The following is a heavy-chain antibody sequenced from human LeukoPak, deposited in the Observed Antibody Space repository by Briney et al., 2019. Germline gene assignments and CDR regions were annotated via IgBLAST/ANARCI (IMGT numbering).Heavy chain of an antibody. V-gene: IGHV3-48*01. D-gene: IGHD3-10*01. Sequence: GGSLRLSCAASGFTFSSYSMNWVRQAPGQGLEWVSYISSSSSTIYYADSVKGRFTISRDNAKNSLYLQMNSLRAEDTAVYYCARGRVITMVRGVLVYWGQGTLVTVSS. CDR3: ARGRVITMVRGVLVY. CDR1: GFTFSSYS. J-gene: IGHJ4*02. CDR2: ISSSSSTI.